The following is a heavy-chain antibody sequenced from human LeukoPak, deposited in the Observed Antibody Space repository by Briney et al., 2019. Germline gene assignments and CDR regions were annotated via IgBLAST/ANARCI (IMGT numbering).Heavy chain of an antibody. CDR3: AREAPYYDFWSGSLPYFDY. CDR1: GGSISSYY. Sequence: SETLSLTCTVSGGSISSYYWSWIRQPPGKGLKWIGYIYYSGSTNYNPSLKSRVTISVDTSKNQFSLKLSSVTAADTAVYYCAREAPYYDFWSGSLPYFDYWGQGTLVTVSS. D-gene: IGHD3-3*01. J-gene: IGHJ4*02. CDR2: IYYSGST. V-gene: IGHV4-59*01.